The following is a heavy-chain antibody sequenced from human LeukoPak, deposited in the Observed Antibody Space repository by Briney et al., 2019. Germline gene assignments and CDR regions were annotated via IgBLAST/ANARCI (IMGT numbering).Heavy chain of an antibody. CDR2: VKTDGSEI. CDR3: ARGSGRSPDL. Sequence: PGGSLRLSCVASGFTFITYWMSWARQAPGKGLQWVAYVKTDGSEINHVDSVKGRFSISRDNAKNSLFLQMDSLRVEDTAVYFCARGSGRSPDLWGQGTLVTVSS. CDR1: GFTFITYW. D-gene: IGHD3-3*01. V-gene: IGHV3-7*01. J-gene: IGHJ5*02.